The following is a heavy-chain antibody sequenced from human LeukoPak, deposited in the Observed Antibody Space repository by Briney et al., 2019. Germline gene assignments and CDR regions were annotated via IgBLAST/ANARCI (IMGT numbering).Heavy chain of an antibody. CDR1: GFTFSGSA. Sequence: GGSLRLSCAASGFTFSGSAMHWVRQASGKGLEWVGRIRSKANSYATAYAASVKGRFTTSRDDSKNTAYLQMNSLKTEDTAVYYCTRQGWADYYGSGSYEAPYGMDVWGQGTTVTVSS. CDR3: TRQGWADYYGSGSYEAPYGMDV. V-gene: IGHV3-73*01. CDR2: IRSKANSYAT. J-gene: IGHJ6*02. D-gene: IGHD3-10*01.